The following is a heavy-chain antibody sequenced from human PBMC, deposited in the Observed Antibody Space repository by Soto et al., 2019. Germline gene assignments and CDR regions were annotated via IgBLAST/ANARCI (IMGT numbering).Heavy chain of an antibody. J-gene: IGHJ4*02. CDR2: IYYSGST. D-gene: IGHD5-18*01. V-gene: IGHV4-31*03. CDR1: GGSITTGGYY. CDR3: ARDDTRAGYDY. Sequence: QVQLQESGPGLVKPSQTLSLTCTVSGGSITTGGYYWSWIRQHPGKGLEWIGYIYYSGSTSYNPSLTXRXTXSXXTSKNQFSLKLNSVTAADTAVYYCARDDTRAGYDYWGQGTLVTVSS.